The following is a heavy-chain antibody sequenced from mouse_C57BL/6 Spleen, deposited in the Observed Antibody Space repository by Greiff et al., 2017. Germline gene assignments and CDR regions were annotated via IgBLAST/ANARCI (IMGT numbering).Heavy chain of an antibody. CDR1: GYTFTSYW. CDR2: IDPSDSET. J-gene: IGHJ1*03. Sequence: QVQLQQPGAELVRPGSSVKLSCKASGYTFTSYWMHWVKQRPIQGLEWIGNIDPSDSETHYNQKFKDKATLTVDKSSSTAYMQLSSLTSEDSAVYYCARGRNYYGSSGSYWYFDVWGTGTTVTVSS. V-gene: IGHV1-52*01. CDR3: ARGRNYYGSSGSYWYFDV. D-gene: IGHD1-1*01.